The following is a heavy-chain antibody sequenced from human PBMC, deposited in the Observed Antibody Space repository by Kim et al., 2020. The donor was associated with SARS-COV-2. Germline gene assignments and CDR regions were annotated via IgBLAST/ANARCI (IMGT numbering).Heavy chain of an antibody. CDR3: ARDGTTMVRGIIGPYFDY. Sequence: GGSLRLSCAASGFTFSSYAMHWVHQAPGKGLEWVAIISYDGSNKYYADSVKGRFTISRDNSKNTLYLQMNSLRAEDTAVYYCARDGTTMVRGIIGPYFDYWGQGTLVTVSS. CDR1: GFTFSSYA. CDR2: ISYDGSNK. J-gene: IGHJ4*02. D-gene: IGHD3-10*01. V-gene: IGHV3-30*04.